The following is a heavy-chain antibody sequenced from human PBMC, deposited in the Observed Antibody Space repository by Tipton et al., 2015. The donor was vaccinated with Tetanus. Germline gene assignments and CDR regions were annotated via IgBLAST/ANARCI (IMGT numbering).Heavy chain of an antibody. V-gene: IGHV4-59*05. CDR1: GGSISSYY. J-gene: IGHJ4*02. CDR2: IYYSGST. D-gene: IGHD6-6*01. Sequence: TLSLTCTVSGGSISSYYWSWIRQPPGKGLEWIGSIYYSGSTYYNPSLKSRVTISVDTSKNQFSLKLSSVTAADTAVYYCHSLGYSSSSRVDYWGQGTLVTVSS. CDR3: HSLGYSSSSRVDY.